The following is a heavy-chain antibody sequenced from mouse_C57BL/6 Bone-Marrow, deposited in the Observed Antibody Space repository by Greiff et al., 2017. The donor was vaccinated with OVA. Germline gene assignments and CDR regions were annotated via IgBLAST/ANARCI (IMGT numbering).Heavy chain of an antibody. CDR3: ARYGNYLYFDY. Sequence: QVQLQQPGAELVRPGSSVKLSCKASGYTFTRYWMDWVKQRPGQGLEWIGNIYPSDSETHYNQKFKDKATLTVDKSSSTAYMQLSSLTSEDSAVYYCARYGNYLYFDYWGQGTTLTVSS. V-gene: IGHV1-61*01. CDR2: IYPSDSET. CDR1: GYTFTRYW. D-gene: IGHD2-1*01. J-gene: IGHJ2*01.